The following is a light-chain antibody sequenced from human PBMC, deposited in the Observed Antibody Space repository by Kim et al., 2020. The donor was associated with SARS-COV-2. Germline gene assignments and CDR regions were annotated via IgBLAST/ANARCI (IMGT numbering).Light chain of an antibody. CDR1: QSVSSTY. CDR3: QQYGSSPYT. CDR2: GTS. Sequence: FSPGEIVPLACRASQSVSSTYLAWYQQKRGQAPRLLIYGTSSRATGIPDRFSGSGSGTDFTLTISRLEPEDFAVYYCQQYGSSPYTFGQGTKLEI. J-gene: IGKJ2*01. V-gene: IGKV3-20*01.